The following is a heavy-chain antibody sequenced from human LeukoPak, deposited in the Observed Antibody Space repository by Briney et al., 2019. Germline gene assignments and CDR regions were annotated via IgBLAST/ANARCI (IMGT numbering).Heavy chain of an antibody. CDR2: IYYSGST. V-gene: IGHV4-39*07. D-gene: IGHD3-10*01. Sequence: SETLSLTCTVSGGSISSSSYYWGWIRQPPGKGLEWIGSIYYSGSTYYNPSLKSRVTISVDTSKNQFSLKLSSVTAADTAVYYCARMRYYGLGSPAYYMDVCGKGTTVSISS. CDR1: GGSISSSSYY. J-gene: IGHJ6*03. CDR3: ARMRYYGLGSPAYYMDV.